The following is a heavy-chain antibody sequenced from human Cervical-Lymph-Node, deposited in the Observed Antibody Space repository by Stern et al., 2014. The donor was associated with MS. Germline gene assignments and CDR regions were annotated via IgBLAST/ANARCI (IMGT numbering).Heavy chain of an antibody. D-gene: IGHD1-1*01. CDR3: ARQRTTGHMDFDY. J-gene: IGHJ4*02. CDR1: GYTFTTYY. CDR2: INTSDGYT. V-gene: IGHV1-46*01. Sequence: VQLVPSGAEVKKPGASVNVSCVTSGYTFTTYYVHWVRQAPGQGLEWMGIINTSDGYTSLTRRFQDRVTMTRDTSASTVYLRLSSLKSEDTAIYYCARQRTTGHMDFDYWGQGTLVTVSS.